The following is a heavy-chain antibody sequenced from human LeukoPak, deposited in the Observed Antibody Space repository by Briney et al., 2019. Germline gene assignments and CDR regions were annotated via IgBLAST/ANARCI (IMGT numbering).Heavy chain of an antibody. CDR3: ASSPGLPDYYYMDV. Sequence: GSSVKVSCKASGGTFSSYAISWVRQAPGQGLEWMGGIIPIFGTANYAQKFQGRVTITTDESTSTAYMELSSLRSEDTAVYYCASSPGLPDYYYMDVWAKGPRSPSP. CDR2: IIPIFGTA. CDR1: GGTFSSYA. J-gene: IGHJ6*03. V-gene: IGHV1-69*05.